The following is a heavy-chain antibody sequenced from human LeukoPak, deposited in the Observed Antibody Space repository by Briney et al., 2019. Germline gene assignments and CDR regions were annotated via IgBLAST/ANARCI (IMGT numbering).Heavy chain of an antibody. CDR2: ISADGRST. CDR3: AKDSGWQLLRAEYFQH. D-gene: IGHD2-15*01. CDR1: GFMFDNYA. Sequence: GGSLRLSCAASGFMFDNYAIHWVRQAPGKGLEWVSLISADGRSTYYADSVKGRFTISRDNSKNSLYLQMRSLRTEDTALYYCAKDSGWQLLRAEYFQHWGQGTLVTVSS. V-gene: IGHV3-43*02. J-gene: IGHJ1*01.